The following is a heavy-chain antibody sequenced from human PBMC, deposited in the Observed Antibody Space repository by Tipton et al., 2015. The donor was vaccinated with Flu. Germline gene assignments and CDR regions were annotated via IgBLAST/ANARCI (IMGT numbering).Heavy chain of an antibody. CDR2: IYYSGST. V-gene: IGHV4-59*01. CDR3: AREVVVPAAIGINWFDP. CDR1: GGSISSYY. J-gene: IGHJ5*02. D-gene: IGHD2-2*01. Sequence: TLSLTCTVSGGSISSYYWSWIRQPPGKGLEWIGYIYYSGSTNYNPSLESRVTISVDTSKNQFSLKLSSVTAADTAVYYCAREVVVPAAIGINWFDPWGQGTLVTVSS.